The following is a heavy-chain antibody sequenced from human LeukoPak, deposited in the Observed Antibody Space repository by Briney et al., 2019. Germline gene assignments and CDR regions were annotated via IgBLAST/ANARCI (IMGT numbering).Heavy chain of an antibody. CDR1: GFTFSNYA. V-gene: IGHV3-23*01. J-gene: IGHJ4*02. Sequence: GGSLRLSCAASGFTFSNYAMSWVRQAPGKELEWVSAISDSDGATNCADSVKGRFTISRDNSKNTLYLQMNSLRAEDTAVYYCAKRSCGGGSCNFDYWGQGTLVTVSS. D-gene: IGHD2-15*01. CDR2: ISDSDGAT. CDR3: AKRSCGGGSCNFDY.